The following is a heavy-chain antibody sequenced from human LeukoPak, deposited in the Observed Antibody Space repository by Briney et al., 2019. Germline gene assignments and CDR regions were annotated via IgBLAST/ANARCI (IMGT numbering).Heavy chain of an antibody. CDR1: GGSFSGYY. D-gene: IGHD2-21*02. Sequence: PSETLSLTCAVYGGSFSGYYWSWIRQPPGKGLEWIGEINHSGSTNYNPSLKSRATISVDTSKNQFSLKLSSVTAADTAVYYCARGLSAIVHWGQGTLVTVSS. V-gene: IGHV4-34*01. J-gene: IGHJ4*02. CDR2: INHSGST. CDR3: ARGLSAIVH.